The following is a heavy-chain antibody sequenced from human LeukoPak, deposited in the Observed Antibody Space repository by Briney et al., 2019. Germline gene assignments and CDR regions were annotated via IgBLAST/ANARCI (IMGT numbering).Heavy chain of an antibody. D-gene: IGHD5-18*01. J-gene: IGHJ6*02. CDR2: IKRDGSEK. V-gene: IGHV3-7*05. Sequence: GSLRLSCAASGFTFSNYWMSWVRQAPGKGLEWVANIKRDGSEKYYVDSVKGRFTISRDNAKNSLYLHMNSLRAADTAVYYCAPMAADTAMVGMDVWGQGTTVTVSS. CDR1: GFTFSNYW. CDR3: APMAADTAMVGMDV.